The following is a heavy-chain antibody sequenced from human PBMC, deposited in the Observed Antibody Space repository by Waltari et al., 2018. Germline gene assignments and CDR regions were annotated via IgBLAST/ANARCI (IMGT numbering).Heavy chain of an antibody. J-gene: IGHJ6*03. V-gene: IGHV4-38-2*01. CDR3: ARRAAITAAGPTYYMDV. CDR2: IYHSGGT. Sequence: QVQLQESGPGLVKPSETLSLTCAVSGYSISSGYYWGWIRQPPGKGLEWNGNIYHSGGTRYNPSLKSRVTISVDTSKNQFSLKLSSVTAADTAVYYCARRAAITAAGPTYYMDVWGKGTTVTVSS. CDR1: GYSISSGYY. D-gene: IGHD6-13*01.